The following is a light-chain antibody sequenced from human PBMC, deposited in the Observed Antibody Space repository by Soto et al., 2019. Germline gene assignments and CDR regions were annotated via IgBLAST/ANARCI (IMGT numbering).Light chain of an antibody. J-gene: IGKJ4*01. CDR3: QQYGSSPLT. CDR2: GAS. CDR1: QSVSSSY. V-gene: IGKV3-20*01. Sequence: EIVLTQSPGTLSLSPGERATLSCRASQSVSSSYLAWYQQNPGQAPRLLIYGASSRATGIPDRFSGSGSGTDFTLTISGLAPEDFAIYYCQQYGSSPLTFGGGTKVDIK.